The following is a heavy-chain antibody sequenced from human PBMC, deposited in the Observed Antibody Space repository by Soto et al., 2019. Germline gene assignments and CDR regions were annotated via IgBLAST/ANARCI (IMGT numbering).Heavy chain of an antibody. CDR2: INSDRRST. Sequence: GGSLRLSCAASGFTFSSYWMHWVRQVPGKGLVWVSRINSDRRSTSYADSVKGRFTISRDNAKNALYLHMNSLRAEDTAVYYCAREEGAAFYYDGMDVWGQGTTVTV. J-gene: IGHJ6*02. CDR1: GFTFSSYW. V-gene: IGHV3-74*01. CDR3: AREEGAAFYYDGMDV.